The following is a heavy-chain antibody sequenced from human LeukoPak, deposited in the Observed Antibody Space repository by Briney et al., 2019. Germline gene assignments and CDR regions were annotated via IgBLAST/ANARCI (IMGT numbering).Heavy chain of an antibody. Sequence: PSETLSLTCTVSGGSISSYYWSWIRQPPGKGLEWIGYIYTSGSTNYNPSLKSRVTISVDTSKNQFSLKLSSATAADTAVYYCARRGYDFWSGYYNYYYMDVWGKGTTVTVSS. J-gene: IGHJ6*03. CDR3: ARRGYDFWSGYYNYYYMDV. D-gene: IGHD3-3*01. CDR2: IYTSGST. CDR1: GGSISSYY. V-gene: IGHV4-4*09.